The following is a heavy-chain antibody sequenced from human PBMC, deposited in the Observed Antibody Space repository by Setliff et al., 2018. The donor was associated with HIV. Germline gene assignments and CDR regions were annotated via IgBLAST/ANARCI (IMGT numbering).Heavy chain of an antibody. D-gene: IGHD3-22*01. J-gene: IGHJ4*02. V-gene: IGHV4-59*11. CDR3: ARDPSIGYYYDSSGSYFDY. CDR2: IYYSGGT. Sequence: SETLSLTCTVSGGSISSHYWSWIRQPPGKGLEWIGYIYYSGGTYYKPSLKSRVTISVDTSKNQLSLKLSSVTAADTAVYYCARDPSIGYYYDSSGSYFDYWGQGTLVTVS. CDR1: GGSISSHY.